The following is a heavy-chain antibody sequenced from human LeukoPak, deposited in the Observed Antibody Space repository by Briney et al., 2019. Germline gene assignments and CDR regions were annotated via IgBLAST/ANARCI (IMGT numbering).Heavy chain of an antibody. J-gene: IGHJ6*03. V-gene: IGHV3-20*04. CDR2: INWNGGST. CDR1: GFTFDDYG. D-gene: IGHD6-19*01. Sequence: PGGSLRLSCAASGFTFDDYGMSWVRQAPGKGLEWVSGINWNGGSTGYADSVKGRFTISRDNAKNSLYLQMNSLRAEDTALYYCARLGRSGWYYYYYYMDVWGEGTTVTVSS. CDR3: ARLGRSGWYYYYYYMDV.